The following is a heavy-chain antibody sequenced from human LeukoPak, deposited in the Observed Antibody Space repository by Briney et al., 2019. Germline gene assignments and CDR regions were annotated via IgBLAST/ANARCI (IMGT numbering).Heavy chain of an antibody. V-gene: IGHV4-59*01. CDR2: IHYSGST. J-gene: IGHJ3*02. CDR3: ARTNAFDI. Sequence: SETLSLTCTVSGASITSYYWNWIRQPPGKGLEWIGYIHYSGSTNYNPSLKSRVTISVDTSKKQFSLKLSSVTAADTAVYYCARTNAFDIWGQGTMVTVSS. CDR1: GASITSYY.